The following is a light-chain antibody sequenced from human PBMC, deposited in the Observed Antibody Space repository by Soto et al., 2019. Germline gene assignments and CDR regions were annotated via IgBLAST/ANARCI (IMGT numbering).Light chain of an antibody. CDR1: QSVFSS. Sequence: EIVLPQSPATLSVSPGERATLSCRASQSVFSSLAWFQQKPGQAPRLLIYGAATRATGIPARFSGSGSGTEFSLTISSLKSEDFAVYYCQQYHNWPAFGQGTKVEIK. CDR3: QQYHNWPA. V-gene: IGKV3-15*01. CDR2: GAA. J-gene: IGKJ1*01.